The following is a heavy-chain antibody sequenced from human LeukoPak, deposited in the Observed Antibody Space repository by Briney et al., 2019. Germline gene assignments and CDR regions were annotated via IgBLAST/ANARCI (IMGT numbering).Heavy chain of an antibody. CDR2: IYYSGST. J-gene: IGHJ3*02. V-gene: IGHV4-59*01. CDR1: GGSISSYY. Sequence: PSETLSLTCTVSGGSISSYYWSWIRQPPGKGLEWIGYIYYSGSTNYNPSLKSRVTISVDTSKNQFSLKLSSVTAADTAVYYCARTPLWFGREDAFDTWGQGTMVTVSS. CDR3: ARTPLWFGREDAFDT. D-gene: IGHD3-10*01.